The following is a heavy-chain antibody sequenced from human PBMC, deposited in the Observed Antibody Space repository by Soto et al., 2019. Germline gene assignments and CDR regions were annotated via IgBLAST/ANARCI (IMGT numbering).Heavy chain of an antibody. J-gene: IGHJ4*02. V-gene: IGHV1-69*13. Sequence: SVKVSCKASGGTFSSYAISWVRQAPGQGLEWMGGIIPIFGTANYAQKFQGRVTITADESTSTAYMELSSLRSEDTAVYYCARAKYYYDSSGYWDDYWGQGTMVTVSS. CDR2: IIPIFGTA. CDR1: GGTFSSYA. CDR3: ARAKYYYDSSGYWDDY. D-gene: IGHD3-22*01.